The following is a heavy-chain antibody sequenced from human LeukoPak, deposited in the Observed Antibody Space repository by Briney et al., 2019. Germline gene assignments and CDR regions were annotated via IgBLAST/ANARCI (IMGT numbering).Heavy chain of an antibody. D-gene: IGHD4-17*01. J-gene: IGHJ3*02. CDR3: ARGADYGDYGGAFDI. CDR1: GGSICNHY. V-gene: IGHV4-59*11. CDR2: IYYSGST. Sequence: SETLSLTCTVSGGSICNHYCSWLRQHPGKGLEWIGYIYYSGSTYYNPSLKSRVTISVDTSKNQFSLKLSSVTAADTAVYYCARGADYGDYGGAFDIWGQGTMVTVSS.